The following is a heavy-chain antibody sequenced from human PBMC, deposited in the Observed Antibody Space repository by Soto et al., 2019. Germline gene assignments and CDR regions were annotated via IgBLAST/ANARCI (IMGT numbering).Heavy chain of an antibody. CDR1: GFTFSDHY. D-gene: IGHD3-3*01. CDR2: TRNKANSYTT. V-gene: IGHV3-72*01. J-gene: IGHJ6*03. CDR3: ARERTYYDFWSGLRDYYYYYMDV. Sequence: EVQLVESGGGLVQPGGSLRLSCAASGFTFSDHYMDWVRQAPGKGLEWVGRTRNKANSYTTEYAASVKGRFTISRDDSKNSLYLQMNSLKTEDTAVYYCARERTYYDFWSGLRDYYYYYMDVWGKGTTVTVSS.